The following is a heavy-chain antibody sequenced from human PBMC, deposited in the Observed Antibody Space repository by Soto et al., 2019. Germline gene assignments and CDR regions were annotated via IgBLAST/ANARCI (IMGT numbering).Heavy chain of an antibody. Sequence: QVQLVQSGAEVKKPGASVKVSCKASGYTFTGYYMHWVRQAPGQGLEWMGWINPNSGGTNYAQKFQGRVTMTRDTSISTAYMELSRLRSDDTAVYYCARTLARYGSGSPQVLLRWGQGTLVTVSS. J-gene: IGHJ4*02. CDR2: INPNSGGT. CDR3: ARTLARYGSGSPQVLLR. D-gene: IGHD3-10*01. V-gene: IGHV1-2*02. CDR1: GYTFTGYY.